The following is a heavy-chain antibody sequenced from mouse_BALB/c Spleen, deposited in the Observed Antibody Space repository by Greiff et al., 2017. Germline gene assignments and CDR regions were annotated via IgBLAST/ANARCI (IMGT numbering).Heavy chain of an antibody. CDR1: GYTFTSYW. V-gene: IGHV1S81*02. J-gene: IGHJ4*01. CDR2: INPSNGRT. CDR3: TRPHREDAMDY. Sequence: QVQLQQPGAELVKPGASVKLSCKASGYTFTSYWMHWVKQRPGQGLEWIGEINPSNGRTNFNEKFKSKATLTVDKSSSTAYMQLSSLTSEDSAVYYCTRPHREDAMDYWGQGTSVTVSS.